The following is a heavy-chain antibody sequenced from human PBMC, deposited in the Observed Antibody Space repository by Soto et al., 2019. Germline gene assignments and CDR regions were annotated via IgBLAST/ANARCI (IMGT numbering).Heavy chain of an antibody. CDR2: IYYSGST. CDR3: ARDGVVEMATTYYYYGMDV. V-gene: IGHV4-31*03. Sequence: SETLSLTCTVSGGSISSGGYYWSWIRQHPGKCLEWIGYIYYSGSTYYNPSLKSRVTISVDTSKNQFSLKLSSVTAADTAVYYCARDGVVEMATTYYYYGMDVWGQGTTVTVSS. J-gene: IGHJ6*02. D-gene: IGHD1-1*01. CDR1: GGSISSGGYY.